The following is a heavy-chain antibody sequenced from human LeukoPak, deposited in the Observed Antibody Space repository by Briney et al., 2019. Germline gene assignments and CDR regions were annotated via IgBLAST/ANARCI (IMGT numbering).Heavy chain of an antibody. D-gene: IGHD3-3*01. CDR2: INHSGST. CDR3: ARGSHDYDFWSGYYYYYYGMDV. J-gene: IGHJ6*02. Sequence: SETLSLTCAVYGGSFSGYYWSWIRQPPGKGLEWIGEINHSGSTNYNPSLKSRVTISVDMSKNQFSLKLSSVTAADTAVYYCARGSHDYDFWSGYYYYYYGMDVWGQGTTVTVSS. CDR1: GGSFSGYY. V-gene: IGHV4-34*01.